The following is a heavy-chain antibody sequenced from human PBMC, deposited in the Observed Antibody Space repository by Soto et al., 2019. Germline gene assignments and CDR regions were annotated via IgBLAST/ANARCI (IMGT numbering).Heavy chain of an antibody. V-gene: IGHV4-4*02. J-gene: IGHJ6*02. CDR1: GGSISSSNW. Sequence: PSETLSLTCAVSGGSISSSNWWSWVRQPPGKGLEWIGEIYHSGSTNYNPSLKSRVTISVDTSKNQFSLKLSSVTAADTAVYYCAIIAAADRYYGMDVWGQGTTVTVSS. D-gene: IGHD6-13*01. CDR2: IYHSGST. CDR3: AIIAAADRYYGMDV.